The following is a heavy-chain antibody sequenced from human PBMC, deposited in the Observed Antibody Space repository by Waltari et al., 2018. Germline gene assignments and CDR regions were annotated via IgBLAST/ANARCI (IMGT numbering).Heavy chain of an antibody. D-gene: IGHD5-12*01. Sequence: QLQLQESGPGLVRPSETLSLTCSVAGGSSSSCSFYWGWIRQSPGKGLEWIGSIYYSGSTDYNSNLKSRVTISGDTSKNQFSLKLSSVTAADTAVYYCARHWKKSGYRFDPWGQGTLVTVSS. V-gene: IGHV4-39*01. CDR1: GGSSSSCSFY. J-gene: IGHJ5*02. CDR2: IYYSGST. CDR3: ARHWKKSGYRFDP.